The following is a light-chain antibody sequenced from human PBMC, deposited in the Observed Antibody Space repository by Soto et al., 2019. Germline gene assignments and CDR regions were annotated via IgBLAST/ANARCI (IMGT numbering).Light chain of an antibody. CDR2: KAS. CDR3: KQYNSYWK. V-gene: IGKV1-5*03. J-gene: IGKJ1*01. Sequence: DIQLTQSPSTLSASIGDRFTITCRASQSVSSWLAWYQQKPGKAPKLLIYKASTLQSGVPSRFSGSGSGTEFTLTISSLQPDDFATYYCKQYNSYWKCGQGNTGAIK. CDR1: QSVSSW.